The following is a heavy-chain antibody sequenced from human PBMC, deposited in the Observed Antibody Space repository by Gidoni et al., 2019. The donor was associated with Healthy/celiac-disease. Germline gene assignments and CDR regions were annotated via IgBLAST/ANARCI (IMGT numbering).Heavy chain of an antibody. CDR1: GFTFDDYT. Sequence: EVQLVESGGVVVQPGGSLRLSCAASGFTFDDYTRHWVRQAPGKGLEWVSLISWDGGSTYYADSVKGRFTISRDNSKNSLYLQMNSLRTEDTALYYCAKDGAYQLLTELDVWGQGTTVTVSS. J-gene: IGHJ6*02. CDR3: AKDGAYQLLTELDV. D-gene: IGHD2-2*01. V-gene: IGHV3-43*01. CDR2: ISWDGGST.